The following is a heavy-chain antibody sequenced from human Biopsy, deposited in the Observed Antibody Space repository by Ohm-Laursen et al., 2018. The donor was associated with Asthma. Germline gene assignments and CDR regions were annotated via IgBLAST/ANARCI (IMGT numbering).Heavy chain of an antibody. J-gene: IGHJ6*02. D-gene: IGHD3-3*01. V-gene: IGHV4-34*01. CDR1: GGSLSGYY. Sequence: TLSLTCAVYGGSLSGYYWSWIRQPPGKGLEWIGEINHSGSTNYNLSLKSRVTISVDTSKNQFSLKLSSVTAADTAVYYCARSAKTIFGVVMGSYYYGMDVWGQGTTVTVSS. CDR3: ARSAKTIFGVVMGSYYYGMDV. CDR2: INHSGST.